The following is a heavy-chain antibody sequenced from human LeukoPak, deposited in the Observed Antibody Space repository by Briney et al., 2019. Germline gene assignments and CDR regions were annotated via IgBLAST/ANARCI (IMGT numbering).Heavy chain of an antibody. Sequence: SETLSLTCTVSGGSISSYYWSWIRQPPGKGLEWIGNIFYSGSTYYNPSLKSRVTISVDTSKNQFSLKLSSVTAADTAVYYCARLGVRALYSDYWGQGTLVTVSS. CDR3: ARLGVRALYSDY. D-gene: IGHD3-3*01. V-gene: IGHV4-59*08. CDR1: GGSISSYY. CDR2: IFYSGST. J-gene: IGHJ4*02.